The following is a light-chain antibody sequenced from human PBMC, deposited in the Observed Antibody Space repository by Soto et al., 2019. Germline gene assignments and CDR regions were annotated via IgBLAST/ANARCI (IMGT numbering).Light chain of an antibody. CDR2: KAS. Sequence: DIQMTQSPSTLSASVGDRVTITCRASQSISSWLAWYQQKPGKAPKLLVYKASSLESGVPSRVSGSGSGTEFTLTIRSLQPDDFATYYCQQYNSYSRTFGQGTKVEIK. CDR1: QSISSW. V-gene: IGKV1-5*03. CDR3: QQYNSYSRT. J-gene: IGKJ1*01.